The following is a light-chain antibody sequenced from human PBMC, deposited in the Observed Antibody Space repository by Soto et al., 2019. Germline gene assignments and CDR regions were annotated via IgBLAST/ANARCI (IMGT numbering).Light chain of an antibody. J-gene: IGKJ5*01. CDR1: QSISSY. CDR2: AAS. CDR3: QQSYSTFSIT. Sequence: IQMTHSPSSLSASVGDRVTITCRASQSISSYLNWYQQKPGKAPKLLIYAASSLQSGVPSRFSGSGSGTDFTLTISSLQPEDFATYYCQQSYSTFSITFGQGTRLENK. V-gene: IGKV1-39*01.